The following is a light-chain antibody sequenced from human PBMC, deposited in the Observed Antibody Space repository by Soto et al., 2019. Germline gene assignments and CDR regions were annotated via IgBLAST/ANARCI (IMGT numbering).Light chain of an antibody. CDR3: QQYYNTPQT. CDR2: WAS. J-gene: IGKJ1*01. Sequence: DIVMTQSPNSLAVSLGERATINCKSSQSVLYSPNNKNYLAWYQQKPGQPPKLLIYWASTRESGVPDRFSGSGSGTDFTLTISSLQAEDVAVYYCQQYYNTPQTFGQGTKVEIK. CDR1: QSVLYSPNNKNY. V-gene: IGKV4-1*01.